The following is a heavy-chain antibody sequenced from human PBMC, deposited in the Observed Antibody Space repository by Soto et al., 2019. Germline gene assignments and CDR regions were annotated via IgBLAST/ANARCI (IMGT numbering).Heavy chain of an antibody. D-gene: IGHD6-6*01. CDR2: IIPVPGTA. V-gene: IGHV1-69*08. CDR1: GYSFRRYT. CDR3: AREGDSSYSFYY. J-gene: IGHJ4*02. Sequence: QVQLGSSGAEVKKPGSSVKVSCKASGYSFRRYTISWVRQAPGQGLEWLGRIIPVPGTANYAQKFQGRVTITADKSTGTAYLEVSSLTSQDTAVYYCAREGDSSYSFYYWGQGTLVTVSS.